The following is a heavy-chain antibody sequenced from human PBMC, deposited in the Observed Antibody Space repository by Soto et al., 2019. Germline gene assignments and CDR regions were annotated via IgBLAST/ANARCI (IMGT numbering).Heavy chain of an antibody. D-gene: IGHD2-8*02. V-gene: IGHV1-69*06. Sequence: QVQLVQSGAEVKKPGSSVKVSCEASGGTFSNYVISWLRQAPGQGPEWMGGISPIHDAANYARKFQGRVTMTADKSTSTAYLELIGLKSEDSAIYYCARYWTAGTFYGSFDVCGQGTMVIVSP. CDR1: GGTFSNYV. CDR2: ISPIHDAA. J-gene: IGHJ3*01. CDR3: ARYWTAGTFYGSFDV.